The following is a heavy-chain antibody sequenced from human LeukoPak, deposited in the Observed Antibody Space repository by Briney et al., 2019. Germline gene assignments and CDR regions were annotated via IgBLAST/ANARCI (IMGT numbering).Heavy chain of an antibody. D-gene: IGHD4-11*01. Sequence: PWETLSLTCTVSGGSISSYYWSWIRQPPGKGLEWIGYIYYSGSTNYNPSLKSRVTISLDPSKNQFSLKLSSVTAADTAVYYCARMTTVTEGQYYYYYYYMDVWGKGTTVTVSS. CDR2: IYYSGST. CDR3: ARMTTVTEGQYYYYYYYMDV. J-gene: IGHJ6*03. CDR1: GGSISSYY. V-gene: IGHV4-59*01.